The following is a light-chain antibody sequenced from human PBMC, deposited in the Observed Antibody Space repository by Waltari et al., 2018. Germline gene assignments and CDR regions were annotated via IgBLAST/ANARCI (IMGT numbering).Light chain of an antibody. V-gene: IGKV4-1*01. CDR2: WAS. J-gene: IGKJ1*01. CDR3: QQYYSTPLT. Sequence: DIVMTQSPDSLAVSLGERATLHCKSSQSVLYSSNNKNYLAWYQQKPGQPPKLLIYWASTRESGVPDRFSGSGSGTDFTLTISSLQAEDVAVYYCQQYYSTPLTFGQGTKVEIK. CDR1: QSVLYSSNNKNY.